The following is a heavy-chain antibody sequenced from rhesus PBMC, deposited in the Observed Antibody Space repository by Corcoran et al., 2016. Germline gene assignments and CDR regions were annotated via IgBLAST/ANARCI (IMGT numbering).Heavy chain of an antibody. D-gene: IGHD6-25*01. CDR2: VDPVYGKI. J-gene: IGHJ4*01. Sequence: EVQLVQSGAEVKKPGASVKVSCKVSGYTFTELSMHWVRQAPGKGLEWMGGVDPVYGKIIDAEKFQGRVTMTEDTSTATAYMGLSSLRSEYTAVYYCAGNSGSLYYFDYWGQGVLVTVSS. V-gene: IGHV1-156*01. CDR1: GYTFTELS. CDR3: AGNSGSLYYFDY.